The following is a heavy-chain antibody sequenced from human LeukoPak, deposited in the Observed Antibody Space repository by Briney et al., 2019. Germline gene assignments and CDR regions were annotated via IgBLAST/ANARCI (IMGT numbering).Heavy chain of an antibody. V-gene: IGHV3-7*01. J-gene: IGHJ4*02. CDR2: MNQGGSER. D-gene: IGHD6-19*01. Sequence: GALRLSFAASGFTFDNFWMNWVRPAPGKGLGWVASMNQGGSERYYLDSVKGRFTISRDNAKNSVYLQMNSLRADDTAVYYCARDHPVAGLLFDCWGQGTLVTVSS. CDR1: GFTFDNFW. CDR3: ARDHPVAGLLFDC.